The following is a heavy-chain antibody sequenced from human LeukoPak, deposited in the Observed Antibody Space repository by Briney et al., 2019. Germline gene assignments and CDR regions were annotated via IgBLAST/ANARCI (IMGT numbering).Heavy chain of an antibody. V-gene: IGHV3-23*01. CDR2: ISGSGGST. D-gene: IGHD6-19*01. CDR1: GLTFSSHW. J-gene: IGHJ4*02. CDR3: AKPGDPGYSSGWSSFDY. Sequence: GGSLRLSCAASGLTFSSHWMHWVRQAPGKGQEWVSAISGSGGSTYYADSVKGRFTITRDNSKNTLYLQMNSLRAEDMAVYYCAKPGDPGYSSGWSSFDYWGQGTLVTVSS.